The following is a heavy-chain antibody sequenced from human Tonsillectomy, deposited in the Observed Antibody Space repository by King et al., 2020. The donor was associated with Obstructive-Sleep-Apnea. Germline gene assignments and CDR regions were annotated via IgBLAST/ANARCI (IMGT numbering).Heavy chain of an antibody. CDR3: ASTKGYCSGGSCYYFDY. D-gene: IGHD2-15*01. CDR1: GYTFTSYY. J-gene: IGHJ4*02. CDR2: INPSGGST. V-gene: IGHV1-46*03. Sequence: QLVQSGAEVKKPGASVKVSCKASGYTFTSYYMHWVRQAPGQGLEWMGIINPSGGSTSYAQKFQGRVTMTRDTSTSTVYLELSSLRSEDTAVYYCASTKGYCSGGSCYYFDYWGQGTLVTVSS.